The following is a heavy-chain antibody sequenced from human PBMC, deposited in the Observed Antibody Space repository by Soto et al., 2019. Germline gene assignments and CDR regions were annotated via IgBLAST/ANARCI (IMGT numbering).Heavy chain of an antibody. CDR3: ARGKDRLSSSWYMDV. V-gene: IGHV1-18*01. CDR2: ISAYNGNT. J-gene: IGHJ6*03. CDR1: GYTFTSYG. D-gene: IGHD6-13*01. Sequence: GASVKVSCKASGYTFTSYGISWVRQAPGQGLEWMGWISAYNGNTNYAQKLQGRVTMTTDTSTSTAYMELMSLRSDDTAVYYCARGKDRLSSSWYMDVWGKGTTVTVSS.